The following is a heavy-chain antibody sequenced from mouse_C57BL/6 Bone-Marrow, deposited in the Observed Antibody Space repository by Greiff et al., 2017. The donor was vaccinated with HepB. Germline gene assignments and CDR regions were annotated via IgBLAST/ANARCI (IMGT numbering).Heavy chain of an antibody. CDR3: ARHNCCYWYFDV. Sequence: EVQLVESGGGLVQPGGSLKLSCAASGFTFSDYYMYWVRQTPEKRLEWVAYISNGGGSTYYPDTVKGRFTISRDNAKNTLYLQMSRLKSEDTAMYYCARHNCCYWYFDVWGTGTTVTVSS. J-gene: IGHJ1*03. V-gene: IGHV5-12*01. D-gene: IGHD4-1*01. CDR1: GFTFSDYY. CDR2: ISNGGGST.